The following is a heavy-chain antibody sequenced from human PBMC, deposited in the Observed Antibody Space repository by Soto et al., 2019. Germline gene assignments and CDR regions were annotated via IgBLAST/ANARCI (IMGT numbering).Heavy chain of an antibody. V-gene: IGHV3-30*03. D-gene: IGHD6-13*01. Sequence: GGSLRLSCAASGLAFSSYGMHWVRQAPGKGLEWVSLISYDASNKYYADSVKGRFTISRDNSKNTLYLQMNSLRTDDTAVYYCARAPYSSSWYWFDPWGQGTLVTVSS. CDR3: ARAPYSSSWYWFDP. CDR1: GLAFSSYG. J-gene: IGHJ5*02. CDR2: ISYDASNK.